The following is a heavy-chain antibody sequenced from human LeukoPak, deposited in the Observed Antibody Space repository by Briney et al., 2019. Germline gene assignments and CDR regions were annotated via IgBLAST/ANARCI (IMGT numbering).Heavy chain of an antibody. CDR3: ARAITMLVFDAFDI. J-gene: IGHJ3*02. CDR2: ISYDGSNK. Sequence: ISYDGSNKYYAGSVKGRFTTSRDNSKNTLYLQMNSLRAEGTAVCYCARAITMLVFDAFDIWAQGTMVTVSS. D-gene: IGHD3-22*01. V-gene: IGHV3-30*05.